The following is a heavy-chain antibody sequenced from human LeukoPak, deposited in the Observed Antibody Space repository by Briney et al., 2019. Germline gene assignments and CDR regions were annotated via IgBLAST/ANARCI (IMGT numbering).Heavy chain of an antibody. CDR3: ARVKRFPTVWFDP. J-gene: IGHJ5*02. D-gene: IGHD3-10*01. V-gene: IGHV1-8*01. CDR2: MYPITGST. Sequence: ASVKVSCKASGYTFSDYDINWVRQAAGQGLEWMGWMYPITGSTGYVQKFRGRIIMTRDTSITTAFMELTSLTSDDTAIYYCARVKRFPTVWFDPWGQGTLVSVSS. CDR1: GYTFSDYD.